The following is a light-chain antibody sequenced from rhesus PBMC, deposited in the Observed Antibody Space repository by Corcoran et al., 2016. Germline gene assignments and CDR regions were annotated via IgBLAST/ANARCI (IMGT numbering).Light chain of an antibody. Sequence: EIVLTQSPTSMAVSQGERVTIFCTASSSVRTSYLHWYQQKPGFPPRLLVYRTSSLASGVPARFSGSGSGTSYTLTISSMEVEDAANYYCQQRNSIPLTFGGGTKVEIK. J-gene: IGKJ4*01. CDR3: QQRNSIPLT. V-gene: IGKV3S9*01. CDR1: SSVRTSY. CDR2: RTS.